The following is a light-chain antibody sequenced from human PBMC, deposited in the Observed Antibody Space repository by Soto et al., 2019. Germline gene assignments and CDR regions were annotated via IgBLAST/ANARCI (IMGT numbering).Light chain of an antibody. CDR3: CSYAGSYTHV. CDR1: SSDVGGYNY. Sequence: QSALTQPRSVSGSPGQSVTISCTGTSSDVGGYNYVSWYQQHPGNAPKLMIYDVSKRPSGVPDRFSGSKSGNTASLTISGLQAEDEADYYCCSYAGSYTHVFGTGTKLTVL. CDR2: DVS. J-gene: IGLJ1*01. V-gene: IGLV2-11*01.